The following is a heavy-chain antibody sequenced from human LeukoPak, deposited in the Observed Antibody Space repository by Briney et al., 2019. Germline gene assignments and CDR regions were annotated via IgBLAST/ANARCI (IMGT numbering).Heavy chain of an antibody. CDR3: ARQPPGCTTSSCYFRWFDP. CDR1: GASISSSRYY. V-gene: IGHV4-39*01. CDR2: IYSGGST. J-gene: IGHJ5*02. D-gene: IGHD2-2*01. Sequence: TLSLTCAVFGASISSSRYYWGWIRQPPGKGLEWIGTIYSGGSTYYNPSLKTRVTISVDTSKNQFSLELSSVTAADTAVYYCARQPPGCTTSSCYFRWFDPWGQGTLVTVSS.